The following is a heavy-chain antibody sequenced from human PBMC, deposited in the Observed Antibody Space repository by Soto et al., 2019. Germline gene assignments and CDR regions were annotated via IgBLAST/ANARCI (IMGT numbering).Heavy chain of an antibody. J-gene: IGHJ4*01. D-gene: IGHD2-2*02. CDR1: GFTFSSYC. V-gene: IGHV3-7*01. Sequence: PGGSRRLSCAASGFTFSSYCMSWVRQAPGKGLEWVVNIKQDGSERYYMDSVRGRFTASRDNAKNSVYLQMNSLRAEDTAVYFCARVAYTYGWIYDYWGQGSLVTVSS. CDR3: ARVAYTYGWIYDY. CDR2: IKQDGSER.